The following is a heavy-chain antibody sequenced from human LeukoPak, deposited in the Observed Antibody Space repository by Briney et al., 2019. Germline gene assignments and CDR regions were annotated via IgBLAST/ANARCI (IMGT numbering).Heavy chain of an antibody. CDR3: ARDSLYGSGSYYDY. V-gene: IGHV3-66*02. CDR1: EFTVSSNY. D-gene: IGHD3-10*01. J-gene: IGHJ4*02. CDR2: IYSGGST. Sequence: PGWSLRLSCAASEFTVSSNYMNWVRQAPGKGLEWVSVIYSGGSTYYADSVKGRFTISRDNSKNTLYLQMNSLRAEDTAVYYCARDSLYGSGSYYDYWGQGTLVTVSS.